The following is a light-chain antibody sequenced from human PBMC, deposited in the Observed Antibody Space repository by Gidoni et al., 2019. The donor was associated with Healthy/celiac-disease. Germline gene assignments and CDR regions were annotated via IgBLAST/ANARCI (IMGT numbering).Light chain of an antibody. CDR3: QQSYSTPRT. Sequence: DIQMTQSPSSLSASVGDRVPITCRASQSISRYLHWYQQKPGKAPKLLIYAASSLQSGVPSRFSGSGSGTDFTLTISCLQPEDFAPYYCQQSYSTPRTFGQGTKVEIK. V-gene: IGKV1-39*01. CDR1: QSISRY. CDR2: AAS. J-gene: IGKJ1*01.